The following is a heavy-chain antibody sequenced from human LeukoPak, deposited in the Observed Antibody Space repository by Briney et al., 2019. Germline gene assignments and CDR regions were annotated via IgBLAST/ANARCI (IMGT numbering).Heavy chain of an antibody. J-gene: IGHJ4*02. D-gene: IGHD6-19*01. Sequence: QAGGSLRLSCAASGFTFSSYAMSWVRQAPGKGLEWVSAISGSGGSTYYADSVKGRFTISRDNSKNTLYLQMNSLRAEDTAVYYCAKVVAVAGSYFDYWGQGTLVTVSS. CDR1: GFTFSSYA. V-gene: IGHV3-23*01. CDR3: AKVVAVAGSYFDY. CDR2: ISGSGGST.